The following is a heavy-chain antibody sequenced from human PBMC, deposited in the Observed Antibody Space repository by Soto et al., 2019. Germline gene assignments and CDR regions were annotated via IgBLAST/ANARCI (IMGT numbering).Heavy chain of an antibody. CDR2: NYYSGST. Sequence: QEQLQESGPGLVKPSETLSLTCTVSGGSISSYYWSWIRQPPGKGLEWIGYNYYSGSTNYNPSLKSRFNLSVDTSKNQFSLKLSSVTAADTAVYYCARQNGEIFDYWGQRTLVTVSS. V-gene: IGHV4-59*08. CDR1: GGSISSYY. CDR3: ARQNGEIFDY. D-gene: IGHD4-17*01. J-gene: IGHJ4*02.